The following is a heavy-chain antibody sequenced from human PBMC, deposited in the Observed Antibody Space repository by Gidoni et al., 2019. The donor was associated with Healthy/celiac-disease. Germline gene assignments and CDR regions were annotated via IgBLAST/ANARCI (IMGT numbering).Heavy chain of an antibody. CDR2: ISGSGGST. D-gene: IGHD3-16*01. CDR3: AKAFGFHGDYLVY. J-gene: IGHJ4*02. V-gene: IGHV3-23*01. CDR1: GFTFSSYA. Sequence: EVQLLESGGGLVPPGWSLRLSCAASGFTFSSYAMSWVRQAPGKGLEWVSAISGSGGSTYYADSVKGWFTISRDNSKNTLYLKMNSLRAEDTAGYYCAKAFGFHGDYLVYWGQGTLVTVCS.